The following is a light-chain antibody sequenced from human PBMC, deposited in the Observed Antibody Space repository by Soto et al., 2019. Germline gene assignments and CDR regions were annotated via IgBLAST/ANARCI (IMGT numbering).Light chain of an antibody. V-gene: IGLV6-57*04. J-gene: IGLJ2*01. CDR3: QSYDSNTVV. CDR1: SGAIASNS. CDR2: EDN. Sequence: FMLTQPHSVSDSPGKTVIISCTRSSGAIASNSVQWYQQRPGSAPSTVIYEDNQRPSGVPDRFSGSTDGSSNSASLTISGLQTEDEADYYCQSYDSNTVVFGGGTKLTVL.